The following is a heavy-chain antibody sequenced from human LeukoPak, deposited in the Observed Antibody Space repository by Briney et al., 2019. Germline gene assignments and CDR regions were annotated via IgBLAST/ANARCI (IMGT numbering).Heavy chain of an antibody. D-gene: IGHD2-2*01. V-gene: IGHV3-7*01. CDR1: GFTFSSYW. Sequence: GGSLRLSCAASGFTFSSYWMSWVRQAAGKGLEWVANIKQDGSEKYYVDSVKGRFTISKDNAKTSLYLQMNSLRAEDTAVYYCARGRYCSSTSCYGKDYMDVWGKGTTVTVSS. J-gene: IGHJ6*03. CDR3: ARGRYCSSTSCYGKDYMDV. CDR2: IKQDGSEK.